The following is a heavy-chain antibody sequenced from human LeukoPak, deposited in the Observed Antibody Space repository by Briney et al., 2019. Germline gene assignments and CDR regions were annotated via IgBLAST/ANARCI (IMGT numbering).Heavy chain of an antibody. CDR1: GGSFGGYY. Sequence: SETLSLTCAVYGGSFGGYYWSWIRQPPGQGLEWIGEINHSGSTNYNPSLKSRVTISVDTSENQFSLKLSSVTAADTAVYYCARVPIVVVPAAMYVYGLDVWGKGTTVTVSS. J-gene: IGHJ6*04. D-gene: IGHD2-2*01. CDR3: ARVPIVVVPAAMYVYGLDV. CDR2: INHSGST. V-gene: IGHV4-34*01.